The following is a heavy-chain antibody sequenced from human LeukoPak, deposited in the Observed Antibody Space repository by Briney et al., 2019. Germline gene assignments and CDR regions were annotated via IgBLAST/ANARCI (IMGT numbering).Heavy chain of an antibody. J-gene: IGHJ6*02. CDR2: ISWNSESI. CDR1: GFTFGDFA. CDR3: AKDITGRNFYFDAMDV. Sequence: PGRSLRLSCTSPGFTFGDFAMHWVRQAPGKGLEWVSGISWNSESIGYVDSVKGRFTVSRDNAQNSLYLQMDSLRPEDTALYYCAKDITGRNFYFDAMDVWGQGTTVTVSS. V-gene: IGHV3-9*01.